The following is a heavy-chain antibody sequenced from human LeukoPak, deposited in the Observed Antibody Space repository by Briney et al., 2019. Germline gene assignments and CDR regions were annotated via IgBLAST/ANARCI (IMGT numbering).Heavy chain of an antibody. D-gene: IGHD6-13*01. Sequence: GRSLRLSCAASGFTFRDYTMHRVRQSPGKGLEWVAVISYDGSNKYHADSVKGRFTISRDNSKNTLYLQMNSLRAEDTAVYYCARDALYSSSWSLFDYWGQGTLVTVSS. CDR3: ARDALYSSSWSLFDY. V-gene: IGHV3-30-3*01. CDR1: GFTFRDYT. J-gene: IGHJ4*02. CDR2: ISYDGSNK.